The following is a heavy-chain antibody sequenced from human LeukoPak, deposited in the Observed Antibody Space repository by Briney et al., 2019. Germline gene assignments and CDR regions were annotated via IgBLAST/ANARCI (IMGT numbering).Heavy chain of an antibody. CDR1: GGSISSSSYY. CDR3: ARHEGSGSYYKGGGNDFDY. V-gene: IGHV4-39*01. Sequence: KPSETLSLTCAVSGGSISSSSYYWGWIRQPPGKGLEWIGSIYYSGSTYYNPSLKSRVTISVDTSKNQFSLKLSSVTAADTAVYYCARHEGSGSYYKGGGNDFDYWGQGTLVTVSS. CDR2: IYYSGST. D-gene: IGHD3-10*01. J-gene: IGHJ4*02.